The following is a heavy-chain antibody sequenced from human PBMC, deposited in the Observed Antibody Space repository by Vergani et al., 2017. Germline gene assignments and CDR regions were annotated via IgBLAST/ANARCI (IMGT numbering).Heavy chain of an antibody. J-gene: IGHJ6*02. CDR1: GGSFSGYY. Sequence: QVQLQQWGAGLLKPSETLSLTCAVYGGSFSGYYWSWIRQPPGKGLEWIGEINHSGSTNYNPSLKSRVTISVDTSKTQFSLKLSSVTAADSAVYYCARAVTNDYSNYDLGGMDVWGQGTTVTVSS. D-gene: IGHD4-11*01. CDR3: ARAVTNDYSNYDLGGMDV. CDR2: INHSGST. V-gene: IGHV4-34*01.